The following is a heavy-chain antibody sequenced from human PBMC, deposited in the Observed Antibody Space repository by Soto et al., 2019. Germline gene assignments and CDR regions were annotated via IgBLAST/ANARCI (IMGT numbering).Heavy chain of an antibody. CDR3: LICNSPSST. V-gene: IGHV3-7*02. CDR1: GFSFSTFW. J-gene: IGHJ5*02. D-gene: IGHD3-10*01. CDR2: INQDGSEK. Sequence: EVQLVESGGGLVQPGGSLRLSCATSGFSFSTFWLNWVRQAPGRGLEWVANINQDGSEKYYVDSVKGRFTISRDNAQNSLYLQINSLRAEDTAVYYCLICNSPSSTWGQGTLVTVSS.